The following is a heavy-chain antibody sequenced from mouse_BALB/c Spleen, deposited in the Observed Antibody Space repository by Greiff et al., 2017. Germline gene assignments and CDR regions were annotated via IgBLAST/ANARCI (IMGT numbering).Heavy chain of an antibody. CDR2: ISNGGGST. V-gene: IGHV5-12-2*01. CDR3: ARQNYGSSYYFDY. CDR1: GFTFSSYT. D-gene: IGHD1-1*01. Sequence: EVQVVESGGGLVQPGGSLKLSCAASGFTFSSYTMSWVRQTPEKRLEWVAYISNGGGSTYYPDTVKGRFTISRDNAKNTLYLQMSSLKSEDTAMYYCARQNYGSSYYFDYWGQGTTLTVSS. J-gene: IGHJ2*01.